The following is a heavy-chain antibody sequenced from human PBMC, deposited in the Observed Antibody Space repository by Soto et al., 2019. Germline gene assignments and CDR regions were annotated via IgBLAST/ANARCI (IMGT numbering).Heavy chain of an antibody. CDR3: ARLLSSYSSSWYYFDS. J-gene: IGHJ4*02. V-gene: IGHV4-59*01. CDR2: VYDIGTT. Sequence: PSETLSLTCTVSGAFISSYSWSWIRQPPGKGLEWIGYVYDIGTTNYNPSLESRVTISKDTSNNQFSLELRSVTPADTAVYYCARLLSSYSSSWYYFDSWGQGILVTVSS. CDR1: GAFISSYS. D-gene: IGHD6-13*01.